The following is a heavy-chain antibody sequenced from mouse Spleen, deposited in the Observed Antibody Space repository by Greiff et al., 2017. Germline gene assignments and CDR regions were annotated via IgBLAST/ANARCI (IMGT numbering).Heavy chain of an antibody. CDR3: ARQIRYYFDY. V-gene: IGHV5-9-3*01. CDR2: ISSGGSYT. CDR1: GFTFSSHA. Sequence: EVKVVESGGGLVKPGGSLKLSCAASGFTFSSHAMSWVRQTPEKRLEWVATISSGGSYTYYPDSVKGRFTISRDNAKNTLYLQMSSLRSEDTAMYYCARQIRYYFDYWGQGTTLTVSS. J-gene: IGHJ2*01.